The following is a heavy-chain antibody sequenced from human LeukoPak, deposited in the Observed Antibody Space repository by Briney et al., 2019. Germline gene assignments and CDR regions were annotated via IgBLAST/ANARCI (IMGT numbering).Heavy chain of an antibody. J-gene: IGHJ4*02. Sequence: GGSLRLSCAASGFTFSSYAMSWVRQAPGKGLEWVSAISGSGGSTYYADSVKGRFTISRDNSKSTLYLQMNSLRAEDTAVYYCASDGCSGGSCYSGYLYYFDYWGQGTLVTVSS. CDR3: ASDGCSGGSCYSGYLYYFDY. CDR1: GFTFSSYA. D-gene: IGHD2-15*01. CDR2: ISGSGGST. V-gene: IGHV3-23*01.